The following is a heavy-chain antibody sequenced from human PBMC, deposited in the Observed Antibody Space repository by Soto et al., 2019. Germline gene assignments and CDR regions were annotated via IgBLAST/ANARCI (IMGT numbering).Heavy chain of an antibody. CDR2: IIPISGTA. D-gene: IGHD2-2*01. V-gene: IGHV1-69*01. CDR1: GGTFSSYA. CDR3: ARSQGSSTSLELYYYYYYGMDV. Sequence: QVQLVQSGAEVKKPGSSVKVSCKASGGTFSSYAISWVRQAPGQGLEWMGGIIPISGTANYAQKFQGRVTITADESTSTAYMELSSLRSEDTAVYYWARSQGSSTSLELYYYYYYGMDVWCQGTTVTVS. J-gene: IGHJ6*02.